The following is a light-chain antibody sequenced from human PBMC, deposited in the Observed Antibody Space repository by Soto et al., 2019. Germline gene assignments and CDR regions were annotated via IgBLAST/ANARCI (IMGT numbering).Light chain of an antibody. Sequence: QSALTQPASVSGSPGQSITISCTGTSSDVGDNNYVSWYQQHPGKAPKLMIYDVTHRPSGISNRFSGSKSGNTASLTISGLQAEDEADDYCSSYTSSSTLDVFGTGTKVTVL. CDR1: SSDVGDNNY. CDR2: DVT. J-gene: IGLJ1*01. CDR3: SSYTSSSTLDV. V-gene: IGLV2-14*01.